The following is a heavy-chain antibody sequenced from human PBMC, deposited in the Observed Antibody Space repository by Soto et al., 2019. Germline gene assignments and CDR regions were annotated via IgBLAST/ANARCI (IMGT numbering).Heavy chain of an antibody. V-gene: IGHV3-23*01. CDR3: AKRIGYQEAAYLDY. Sequence: EVQLLESGGDLVQPGGSLRLSCAVSRFTFSSYGMNWVRQAPGKGLEWVSSISDDGDSTYYADSVKGRFTISRDNSKNTLYLQMNSLRAEDTAVYYCAKRIGYQEAAYLDYWGQGTLVTVSS. J-gene: IGHJ4*02. CDR2: ISDDGDST. CDR1: RFTFSSYG. D-gene: IGHD2-15*01.